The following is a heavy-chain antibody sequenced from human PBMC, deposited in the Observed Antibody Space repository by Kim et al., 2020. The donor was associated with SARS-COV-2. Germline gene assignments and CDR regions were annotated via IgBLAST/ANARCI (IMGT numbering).Heavy chain of an antibody. V-gene: IGHV4-59*13. D-gene: IGHD1-7*01. Sequence: SETLSLTCTVSGGSISSYYWSWIRQPPGKGLEWIGYIYYSGSTNYNPSLKSRVTISVDTSKNQFSLKLSSVTAADTAVYYCARSEITGTTPYYFDYWGQGTMVTVSS. CDR3: ARSEITGTTPYYFDY. J-gene: IGHJ4*02. CDR2: IYYSGST. CDR1: GGSISSYY.